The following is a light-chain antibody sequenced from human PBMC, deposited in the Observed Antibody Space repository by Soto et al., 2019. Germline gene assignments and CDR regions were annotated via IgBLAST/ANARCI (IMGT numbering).Light chain of an antibody. CDR2: AAS. Sequence: AIRMTQSPSSFSASTGDRFTITCRASKGISSYLAWYQQKPGKAPKLLIYAASTLQSGVPSRFSGSGSGTDFTLTISCLQSEDFATYYWQQSYSYPLYTFGQGNKLEIK. V-gene: IGKV1-8*01. CDR1: KGISSY. CDR3: QQSYSYPLYT. J-gene: IGKJ2*01.